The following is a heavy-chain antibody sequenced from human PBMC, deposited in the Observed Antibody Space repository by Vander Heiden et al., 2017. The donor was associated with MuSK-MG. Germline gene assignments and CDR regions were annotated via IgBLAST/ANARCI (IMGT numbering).Heavy chain of an antibody. J-gene: IGHJ3*02. CDR3: ARETHDAFDI. V-gene: IGHV3-33*01. Sequence: QVQLVESGGGVVQPGRSRRLPCAASGLPFSSYGMQWVRQPPGKGLEWVAVIWYDGSETYYSDSVEGRFIISRDNSENTLYLQMNSLRAEDTAVYFCARETHDAFDIWGQGTMVTVSS. CDR2: IWYDGSET. CDR1: GLPFSSYG.